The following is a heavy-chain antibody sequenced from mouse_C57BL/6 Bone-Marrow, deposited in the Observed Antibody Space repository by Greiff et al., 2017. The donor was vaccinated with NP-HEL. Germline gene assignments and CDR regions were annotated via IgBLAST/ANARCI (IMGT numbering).Heavy chain of an antibody. J-gene: IGHJ2*01. CDR3: ARQITTVVAPDY. D-gene: IGHD1-1*01. Sequence: EVKLVESGGDLVKPGGSLKLSCAASGFTFSSYGMSWVRQTPDKRLEWVATISSGGSYTYYPDSVKGRVTISRDNAKNTLYLQMSSLKSEDTAMYYWARQITTVVAPDYWGQGTTLTVSS. V-gene: IGHV5-6*01. CDR1: GFTFSSYG. CDR2: ISSGGSYT.